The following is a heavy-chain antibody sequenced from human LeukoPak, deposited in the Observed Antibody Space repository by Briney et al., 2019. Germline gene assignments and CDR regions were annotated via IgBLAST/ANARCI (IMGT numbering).Heavy chain of an antibody. D-gene: IGHD5-12*01. CDR1: GFTFSSCA. V-gene: IGHV3-23*01. CDR3: AKANVVATRAYEN. CDR2: ISGSGESI. Sequence: GGSLRLSCAASGFTFSSCAMAWVRQAPRKGLEWVSAISGSGESIHYPDSVKGRFTISRDNSKNTLYLQMNSLRGEDTAVYYCAKANVVATRAYENWGQGTLVTVSS. J-gene: IGHJ4*02.